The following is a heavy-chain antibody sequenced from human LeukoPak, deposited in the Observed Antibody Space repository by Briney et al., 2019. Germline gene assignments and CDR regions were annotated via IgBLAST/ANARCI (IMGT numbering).Heavy chain of an antibody. CDR2: IKQDGSEK. Sequence: HPGGSLRLSCAASGFTFSSYWMSWVRQAPGKGLEWVANIKQDGSEKYYVDSVKGRFTISRDNAKNSLYLQMNSLRAEDTAVYYCARDLTDYVWEAFDIWGQGTMVTVSS. CDR3: ARDLTDYVWEAFDI. V-gene: IGHV3-7*01. J-gene: IGHJ3*02. CDR1: GFTFSSYW. D-gene: IGHD3-16*01.